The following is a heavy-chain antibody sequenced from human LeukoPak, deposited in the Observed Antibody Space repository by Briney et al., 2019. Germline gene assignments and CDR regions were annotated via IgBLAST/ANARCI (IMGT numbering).Heavy chain of an antibody. V-gene: IGHV3-53*01. CDR1: GFTVSSNY. CDR3: ARSTVTTYDAGAFDI. D-gene: IGHD4-17*01. CDR2: IYSGGST. J-gene: IGHJ3*02. Sequence: GGSLRLSCAASGFTVSSNYMSWVRQAPGKGLEWVSVIYSGGSTYYADSVKGRFTISRDNSKNTLYLQMNSLRAEDTAVYYCARSTVTTYDAGAFDIWCQGTMVTVSS.